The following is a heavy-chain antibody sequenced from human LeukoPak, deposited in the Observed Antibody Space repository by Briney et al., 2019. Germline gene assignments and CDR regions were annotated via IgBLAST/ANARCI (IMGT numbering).Heavy chain of an antibody. J-gene: IGHJ6*02. CDR2: INQDGSQK. CDR1: GFTFGSCW. Sequence: GGSLRLSCAASGFTFGSCWMNWVRQTPGKGLEWVANINQDGSQKFYVDSVKGRFTISRDNAKNTLYLQMNSLRAEDTAVYYCARDAVDTANAVWGQGTTVTVSS. D-gene: IGHD5-18*01. CDR3: ARDAVDTANAV. V-gene: IGHV3-7*01.